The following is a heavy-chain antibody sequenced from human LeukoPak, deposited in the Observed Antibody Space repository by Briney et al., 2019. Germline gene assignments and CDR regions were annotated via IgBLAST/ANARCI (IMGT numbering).Heavy chain of an antibody. D-gene: IGHD6-13*01. Sequence: PGGSLRLSCAASGFTFDDYAMHWVRQAPGKGLEWVSGISWNSGSIGYADSVKGRFTISRDNAKNSLYLQMNSLRAEDTALYYCAKDIGSSWSLGFDYWGQGTLVTVSS. J-gene: IGHJ4*02. V-gene: IGHV3-9*01. CDR3: AKDIGSSWSLGFDY. CDR1: GFTFDDYA. CDR2: ISWNSGSI.